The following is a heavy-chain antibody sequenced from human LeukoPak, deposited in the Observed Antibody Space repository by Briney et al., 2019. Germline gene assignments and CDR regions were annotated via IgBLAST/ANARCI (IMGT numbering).Heavy chain of an antibody. J-gene: IGHJ5*02. CDR2: IIPILGIA. CDR1: GGTFSSYA. V-gene: IGHV1-69*04. CDR3: ARSQRGYSYGNWFDP. Sequence: SVKVSCKASGGTFSSYAISWVRQAPGQGLEWMGRIIPILGIANYTQKFQGRVTITADKSTSTAYMELSSLRSEDTAVYYCARSQRGYSYGNWFDPWGQGTLVTVSS. D-gene: IGHD5-18*01.